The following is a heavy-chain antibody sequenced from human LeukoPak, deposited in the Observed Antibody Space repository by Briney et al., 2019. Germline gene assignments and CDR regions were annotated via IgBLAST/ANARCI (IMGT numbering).Heavy chain of an antibody. V-gene: IGHV3-30*18. J-gene: IGHJ6*02. CDR1: GLTFSSYG. CDR2: ISYDGSNK. D-gene: IGHD3-10*01. Sequence: GGSLRLSCAASGLTFSSYGMHWVRQAPGKGLEWVAVISYDGSNKYYADPVKGRFTISRDNSKNTLYLQMNSLRAEDTAVYYCAKEFRAWFGDYYYYGMDVWGQGTTVTVSS. CDR3: AKEFRAWFGDYYYYGMDV.